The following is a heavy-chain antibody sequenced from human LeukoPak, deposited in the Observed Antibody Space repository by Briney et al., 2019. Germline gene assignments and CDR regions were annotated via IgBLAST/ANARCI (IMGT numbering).Heavy chain of an antibody. D-gene: IGHD2-15*01. J-gene: IGHJ6*04. V-gene: IGHV3-30*18. CDR1: GFTFRSYA. Sequence: GGSLRLSCEASGFTFRSYAMHWVRQAPGKGLEWVAVISYNGSNKYYADSVKGRFTISRDNSKNTLYLQMNSLRAEDTAVYYCAKSPIGYWGDFYYGMDVWGKGTTVTVSS. CDR3: AKSPIGYWGDFYYGMDV. CDR2: ISYNGSNK.